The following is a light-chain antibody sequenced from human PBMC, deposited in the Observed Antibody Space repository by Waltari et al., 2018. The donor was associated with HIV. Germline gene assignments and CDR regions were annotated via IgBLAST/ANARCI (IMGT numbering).Light chain of an antibody. CDR2: DFS. V-gene: IGLV2-11*01. J-gene: IGLJ3*02. Sequence: QSALTQPRSVSGSPGQSVTISCTGTSSDVGGYNYVSWYQPHPTKAPKLTIYDFSKRPSGVPDRFSGSKSGNMASLTISGLQAEDEADYYCCSYAGTYTWVFGGGTKLTVL. CDR1: SSDVGGYNY. CDR3: CSYAGTYTWV.